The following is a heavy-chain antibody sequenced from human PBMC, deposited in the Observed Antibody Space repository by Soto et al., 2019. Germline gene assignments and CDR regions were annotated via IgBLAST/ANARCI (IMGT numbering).Heavy chain of an antibody. J-gene: IGHJ6*02. D-gene: IGHD3-10*01. CDR1: GFTVSSNY. Sequence: EVQLVESGGGLIQPGGSLRLSCAASGFTVSSNYMSWVRQAPGKGLEWVSVIYSGGSTYYADSVKGRFTISRDNSKNTLYLQMNSLRAEDTAVYYCARDLGYYYGSGRDAGMDVWGQGTTVTVSS. V-gene: IGHV3-53*01. CDR2: IYSGGST. CDR3: ARDLGYYYGSGRDAGMDV.